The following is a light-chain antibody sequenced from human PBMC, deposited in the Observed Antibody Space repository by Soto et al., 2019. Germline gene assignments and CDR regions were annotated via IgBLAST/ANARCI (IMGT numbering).Light chain of an antibody. J-gene: IGKJ2*01. V-gene: IGKV3-20*01. CDR1: ESISRDY. Sequence: IVLTQSPGTLSLSPGQRATLSGRASESISRDYLAWYQQRLGQAPRLLIYGASSGATGIPDRFSGSGSGTDFTLTISRLEPEDFAIYYCQQYGGVPYTFGQGTKLEIK. CDR2: GAS. CDR3: QQYGGVPYT.